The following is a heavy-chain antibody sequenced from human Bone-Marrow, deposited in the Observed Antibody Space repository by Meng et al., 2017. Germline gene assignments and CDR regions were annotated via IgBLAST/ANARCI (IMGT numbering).Heavy chain of an antibody. Sequence: ASVKVSCKASGYTFTSYGISWVRQAPGQGLEWMGWISAYNGNTNYAQKLQGRVTMTTDTSTSTAYMELRSLRSDDTAVYYCARVQQSAAIFYYYCYGMDVWDRGTKVTVS. CDR2: ISAYNGNT. J-gene: IGHJ6*02. CDR3: ARVQQSAAIFYYYCYGMDV. V-gene: IGHV1-18*01. D-gene: IGHD2-2*01. CDR1: GYTFTSYG.